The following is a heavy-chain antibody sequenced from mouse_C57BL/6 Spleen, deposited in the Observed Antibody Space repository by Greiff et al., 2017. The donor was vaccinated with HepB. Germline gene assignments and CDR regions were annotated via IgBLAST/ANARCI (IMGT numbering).Heavy chain of an antibody. V-gene: IGHV3-6*01. D-gene: IGHD2-3*01. CDR1: GYSITSGYY. J-gene: IGHJ4*01. Sequence: ESGPGLVKPSQSLSLTCSVTGYSITSGYYWHWIRQFPGNKLEWMGYISYDGSNNYNPSLKNRISITRDTSKNQFFLKLNSVTTEDTATYYCAREGDGYYVNAMDYWGQGTSVTVSS. CDR2: ISYDGSN. CDR3: AREGDGYYVNAMDY.